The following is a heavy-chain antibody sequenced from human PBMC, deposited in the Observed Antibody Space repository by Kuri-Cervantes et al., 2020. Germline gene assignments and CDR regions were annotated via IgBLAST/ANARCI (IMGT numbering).Heavy chain of an antibody. CDR1: GFTFSSYG. Sequence: GESLKISCAASGFTFSSYGMHWVRQAPVKGLEWVAVISYDGSNKYYADSVKGRFTISRDNSKNTLYLQMNSLRAEDTAVYYCAKDFSEDYGSGAYYYYYGMDVWGQGTTVTVSS. V-gene: IGHV3-30*18. D-gene: IGHD3-10*01. CDR3: AKDFSEDYGSGAYYYYYGMDV. CDR2: ISYDGSNK. J-gene: IGHJ6*02.